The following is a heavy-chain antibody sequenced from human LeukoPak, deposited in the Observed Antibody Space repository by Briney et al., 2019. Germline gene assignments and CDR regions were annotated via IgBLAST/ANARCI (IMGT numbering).Heavy chain of an antibody. CDR2: ISWSGGGI. V-gene: IGHV3-9*01. CDR3: AKGQYGGYDSQPDY. J-gene: IGHJ4*02. Sequence: GGSLRLSCAASGFTFYDYAMHCVRQAPGKGLQWVSGISWSGGGIVYADSVKGRFTISRDNGKNSLYLQMNSLRPEDTASYYCAKGQYGGYDSQPDYWGQGTLVTVSS. CDR1: GFTFYDYA. D-gene: IGHD5-12*01.